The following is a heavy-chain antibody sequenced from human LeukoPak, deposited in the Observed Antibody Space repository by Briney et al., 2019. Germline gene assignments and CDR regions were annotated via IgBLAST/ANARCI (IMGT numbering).Heavy chain of an antibody. D-gene: IGHD6-19*01. CDR1: GYSISSGYY. V-gene: IGHV4-38-2*02. Sequence: PSETLSLTCTVSGYSISSGYYWSWIRQPPGKGLEWIGEINHSGSTNYNPSLKSRVTISVDTSKNQFSLKLSSVTAADTAVYYCARGSNVAVADYWGQGTLVTVSS. J-gene: IGHJ4*02. CDR3: ARGSNVAVADY. CDR2: INHSGST.